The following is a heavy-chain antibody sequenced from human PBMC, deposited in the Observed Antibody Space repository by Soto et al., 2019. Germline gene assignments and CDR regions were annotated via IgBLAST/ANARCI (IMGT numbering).Heavy chain of an antibody. D-gene: IGHD6-19*01. CDR3: TRVREWLIRIRFRYYGLDV. CDR1: GFTFGAYT. J-gene: IGHJ6*02. V-gene: IGHV3-49*04. CDR2: IRSTVYGATT. Sequence: SLRLSCTASGFTFGAYTLAWVRQAPGKGLEWVGSIRSTVYGATTYYDASVRDRFIISRDDSKSVAYLQMNSLGTEDTAVYFCTRVREWLIRIRFRYYGLDVWGQGTTVTVSS.